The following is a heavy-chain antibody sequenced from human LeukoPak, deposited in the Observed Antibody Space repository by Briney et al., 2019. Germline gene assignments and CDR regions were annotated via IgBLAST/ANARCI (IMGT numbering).Heavy chain of an antibody. Sequence: GVSLRLSCAASGFTVNNNYMTWVRQAPGKGLDWVSVIDSDGNTYYADSVMGRFSISRDNSKNKVFLQMNSLSAADTAVYYCARGLHDLWRGHMGYWGQGTLVTVSS. D-gene: IGHD3-3*01. CDR3: ARGLHDLWRGHMGY. CDR2: IDSDGNT. CDR1: GFTVNNNY. V-gene: IGHV3-53*01. J-gene: IGHJ4*02.